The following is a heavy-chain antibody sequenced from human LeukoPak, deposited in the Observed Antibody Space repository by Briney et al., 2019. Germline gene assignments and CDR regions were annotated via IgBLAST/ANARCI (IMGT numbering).Heavy chain of an antibody. D-gene: IGHD5-12*01. CDR3: AKDRGGYVDFDY. J-gene: IGHJ4*02. CDR2: ISSSSSYI. Sequence: PGGSLRLSCAASAFSLSAYNMNWVRQAPGKGLEWVSSISSSSSYIYYADSVKGRFTISRDNAKNSLYLQMNSLRAEDTAVYYCAKDRGGYVDFDYWGQGTLVTVSS. V-gene: IGHV3-21*01. CDR1: AFSLSAYN.